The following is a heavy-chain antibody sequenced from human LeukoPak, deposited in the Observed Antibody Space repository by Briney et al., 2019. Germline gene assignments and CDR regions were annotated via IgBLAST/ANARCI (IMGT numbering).Heavy chain of an antibody. CDR1: GFTFSSYA. J-gene: IGHJ4*02. D-gene: IGHD3-22*01. CDR2: ISGSGGST. Sequence: PGGSLRLSCAASGFTFSSYAMSWVRQAPGKGLEWVSAISGSGGSTYYADSVKGRFTISRDNSKNTLYLQMNSLRAEDTAVYYCANEPQYYYDSSGYYSDYWGQGPLVTVSS. CDR3: ANEPQYYYDSSGYYSDY. V-gene: IGHV3-23*01.